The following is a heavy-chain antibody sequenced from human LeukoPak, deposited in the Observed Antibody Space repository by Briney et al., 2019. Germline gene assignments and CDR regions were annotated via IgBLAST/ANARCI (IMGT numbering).Heavy chain of an antibody. V-gene: IGHV1-2*02. Sequence: ASVKVSCKASGYTFTGYYMHWVRQAPGQGLEWMGWINADSGGTNYAQKFQGRVTMTRDTSISTAYMELSRLRSDDTAVYFCARVATNDYSDLKFDCWGQGSLVTVSS. J-gene: IGHJ4*02. D-gene: IGHD4-11*01. CDR1: GYTFTGYY. CDR3: ARVATNDYSDLKFDC. CDR2: INADSGGT.